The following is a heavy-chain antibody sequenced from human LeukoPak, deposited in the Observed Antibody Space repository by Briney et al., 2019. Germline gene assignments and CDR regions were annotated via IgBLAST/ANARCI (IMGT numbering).Heavy chain of an antibody. V-gene: IGHV3-23*01. CDR2: ISGSGGST. J-gene: IGHJ4*02. CDR1: GFTFSSYA. Sequence: PGGSLRLSCAASGFTFSSYAMSWVRQAPGKGLEWVSAISGSGGSTYYADSVKGRFTISRDNSKNTLYLQKNSLRAEDTAVYYCAKAPNRGYSYGWDYFDYWGQGTLVTVSS. D-gene: IGHD5-18*01. CDR3: AKAPNRGYSYGWDYFDY.